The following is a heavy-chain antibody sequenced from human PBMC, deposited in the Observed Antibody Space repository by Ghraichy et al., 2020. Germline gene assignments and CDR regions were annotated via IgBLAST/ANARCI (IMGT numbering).Heavy chain of an antibody. V-gene: IGHV4-39*01. Sequence: SETLSLTCTVSGGSISSSSYYWGWIRQPPGKGLEWIGSINYSGTTYYNPYRQSRVTISVYTTKNQFSLKLISVTAADTALYYCARLYDCSSTSYYTDSYNWFDPWGQGTLVTVSS. J-gene: IGHJ5*02. CDR3: ARLYDCSSTSYYTDSYNWFDP. CDR1: GGSISSSSYY. CDR2: INYSGTT. D-gene: IGHD2-2*02.